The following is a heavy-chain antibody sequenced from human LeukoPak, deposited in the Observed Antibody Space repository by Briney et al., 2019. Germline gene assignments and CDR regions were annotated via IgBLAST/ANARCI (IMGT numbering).Heavy chain of an antibody. CDR2: VSPNSGDT. CDR3: ARQDVVRGVRPFYWFDP. V-gene: IGHV1-8*01. J-gene: IGHJ5*02. Sequence: ASVKVSCKASGHTFTSYDINWVRQATGQGLEWMGWVSPNSGDTGYAQNFQGRVTMTRNTSISTAYMELSSLTSEDTAVYYCARQDVVRGVRPFYWFDPWGQGTLVTVSS. D-gene: IGHD3-10*01. CDR1: GHTFTSYD.